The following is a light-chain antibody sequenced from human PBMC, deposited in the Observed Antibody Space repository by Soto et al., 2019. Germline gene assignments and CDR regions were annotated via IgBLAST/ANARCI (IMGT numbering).Light chain of an antibody. CDR3: SSYTSSSTLVV. CDR2: DFS. Sequence: QSVLTQPASVSGSPGKSITISCTGTSSDVGGYNYGSWYQQHPGKAPKLMMYDFSHRPSGVSNRFSGSKYGNTASLTSSGLPAEDEADYYCSSYTSSSTLVVLGGGTQLTV. V-gene: IGLV2-14*01. J-gene: IGLJ2*01. CDR1: SSDVGGYNY.